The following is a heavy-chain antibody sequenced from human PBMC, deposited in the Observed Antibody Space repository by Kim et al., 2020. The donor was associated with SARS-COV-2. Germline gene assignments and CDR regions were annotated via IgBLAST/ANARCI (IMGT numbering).Heavy chain of an antibody. CDR1: GFTFDDYG. CDR2: INWNGGST. D-gene: IGHD2-8*01. J-gene: IGHJ6*02. Sequence: GGSLRLSCAASGFTFDDYGMSWVRQAPGKGLEWVSGINWNGGSTGYADSVKGRFTISRDNAKNSLYLQMNSLRAEDTALYHCARVPHCRTNGVCYPYYYGMDVWGQGTTVTVSS. V-gene: IGHV3-20*01. CDR3: ARVPHCRTNGVCYPYYYGMDV.